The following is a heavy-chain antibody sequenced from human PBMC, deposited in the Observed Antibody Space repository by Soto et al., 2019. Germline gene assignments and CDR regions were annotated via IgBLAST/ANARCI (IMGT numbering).Heavy chain of an antibody. Sequence: GGSLRLSCAASGFTFGTYAMSWVRQAPGKGLEWVSAISGSGGNTYYADSVKGRFTISRDNSKNTLYLQMNSLRAEDTAAYYCATDSAHYTRYTFEYWGQGTLVTVSS. J-gene: IGHJ4*02. CDR1: GFTFGTYA. V-gene: IGHV3-23*01. CDR3: ATDSAHYTRYTFEY. D-gene: IGHD1-20*01. CDR2: ISGSGGNT.